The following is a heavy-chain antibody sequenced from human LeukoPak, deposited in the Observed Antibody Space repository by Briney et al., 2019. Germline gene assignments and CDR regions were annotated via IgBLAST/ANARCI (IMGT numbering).Heavy chain of an antibody. V-gene: IGHV4-59*01. D-gene: IGHD5-18*01. CDR1: GGSISSYY. CDR2: IYYSGRT. CDR3: ARGRYNYALEDYFDY. J-gene: IGHJ4*02. Sequence: PSETLSLTCTVSGGSISSYYCSWIRQPPGKGLEWIGYIYYSGRTNYNPSLKSRVTISGDTSKNQFSLKLSSVTAADTAVYYCARGRYNYALEDYFDYWGQGTLVTVSS.